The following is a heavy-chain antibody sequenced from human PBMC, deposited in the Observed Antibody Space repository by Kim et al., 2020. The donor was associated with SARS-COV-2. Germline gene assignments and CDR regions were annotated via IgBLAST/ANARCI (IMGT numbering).Heavy chain of an antibody. CDR1: GFTFSSQV. CDR3: ARNLVGDTDLGP. V-gene: IGHV3-30*03. Sequence: GGSLRLSSAASGFTFSSQVMHWVRQAPGKGLEWVALISYEGSTQKYTDSVKGRFTVSRDNSKNTLFLQMNSLRPEDTAVYYCARNLVGDTDLGPWGQGTLVTVSS. J-gene: IGHJ5*02. D-gene: IGHD1-26*01. CDR2: ISYEGSTQ.